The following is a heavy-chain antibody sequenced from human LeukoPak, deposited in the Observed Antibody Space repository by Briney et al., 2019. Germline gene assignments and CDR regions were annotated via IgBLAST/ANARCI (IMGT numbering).Heavy chain of an antibody. J-gene: IGHJ4*02. CDR3: ARLYDSGWSPYYFDY. CDR2: IKQDGSEK. Sequence: PGGSLRLSCAASGFTFSTYWMSWVRQAPGRGLEWVANIKQDGSEKYYVDSVKGRFTISRDNAKNSLYLQMNSLRAEDTAVYYCARLYDSGWSPYYFDYWGQGTLVTVSS. D-gene: IGHD6-19*01. V-gene: IGHV3-7*01. CDR1: GFTFSTYW.